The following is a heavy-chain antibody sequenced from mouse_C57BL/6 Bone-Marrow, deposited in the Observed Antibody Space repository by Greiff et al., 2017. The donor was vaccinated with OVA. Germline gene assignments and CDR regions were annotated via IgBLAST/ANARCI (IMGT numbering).Heavy chain of an antibody. D-gene: IGHD3-2*02. J-gene: IGHJ2*01. V-gene: IGHV7-3*01. CDR3: ASFRDSSVLYFDY. Sequence: EVKLVESGGGLVQPGGSLSLSCAASGFTFPDYYMSWVRQPPGKALEWLGFIRNKANGYTTAYSASVKGRFTISSDNSQSILYLQRNALRAEDSATYYGASFRDSSVLYFDYWGKGTTLTVSS. CDR1: GFTFPDYY. CDR2: IRNKANGYTT.